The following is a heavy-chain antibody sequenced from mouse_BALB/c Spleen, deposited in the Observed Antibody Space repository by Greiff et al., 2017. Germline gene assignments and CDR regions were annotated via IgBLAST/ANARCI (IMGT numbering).Heavy chain of an antibody. CDR1: GFTFSSYT. V-gene: IGHV5-6-4*01. D-gene: IGHD1-2*01. J-gene: IGHJ3*01. CDR2: ISSGGSYT. CDR3: TSLRPSAWFAY. Sequence: EVKLVESGGGLVKPGGSLKLSCAASGFTFSSYTMSWVRQTPEKRLEWVATISSGGSYTYYPDSVKGRFTISRDNAKNTLYLQMSSLKSEDTAMYYCTSLRPSAWFAYWGQGTLVTVSA.